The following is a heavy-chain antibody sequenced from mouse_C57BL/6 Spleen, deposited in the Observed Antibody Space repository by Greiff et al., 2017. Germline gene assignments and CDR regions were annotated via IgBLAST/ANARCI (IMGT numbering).Heavy chain of an antibody. J-gene: IGHJ2*01. CDR1: GYTFTSYG. CDR3: ARWNQDYFDY. CDR2: IYPRNGNT. Sequence: QVQLKQSGAELARPGASVKLSCKASGYTFTSYGISWVKQRPGQGLEWIGEIYPRNGNTYYNEKFKGKATLTADKSSSTAYMELRSLTSEDSAVYFCARWNQDYFDYWGQGTTLTVSS. V-gene: IGHV1-81*01.